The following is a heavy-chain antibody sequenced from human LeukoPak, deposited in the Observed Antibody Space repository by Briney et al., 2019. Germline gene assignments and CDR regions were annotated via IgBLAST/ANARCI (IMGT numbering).Heavy chain of an antibody. CDR2: ISYDGSNK. CDR3: ARGPMGGWYFDY. D-gene: IGHD1-26*01. V-gene: IGHV3-33*05. J-gene: IGHJ4*02. CDR1: GFTFSCYG. Sequence: GGSLRLASAASGFTFSCYGMHWVRQAPGKGLEWVAVISYDGSNKYYAESVKGRFTISRDNSKNTLYLQMNSLRAEDTAVYYCARGPMGGWYFDYWGQGTLVTVSS.